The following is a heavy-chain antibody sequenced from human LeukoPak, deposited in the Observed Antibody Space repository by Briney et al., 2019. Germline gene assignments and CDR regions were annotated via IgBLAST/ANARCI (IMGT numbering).Heavy chain of an antibody. J-gene: IGHJ5*02. V-gene: IGHV3-74*01. Sequence: GGSLRLSCAASGFTFNTYWMHWVRQAPGKGLVWVSHINPDGSQTNYADSVTGRFTISRDNAKNSVYLQMNSLRAEDTAIYYCARAAGWFDPWGQGTLVTVSS. CDR2: INPDGSQT. CDR1: GFTFNTYW. CDR3: ARAAGWFDP.